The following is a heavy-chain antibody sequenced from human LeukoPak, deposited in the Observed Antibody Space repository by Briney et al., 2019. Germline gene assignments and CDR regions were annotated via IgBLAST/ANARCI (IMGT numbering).Heavy chain of an antibody. Sequence: SETLSLTCTVSGGSISSGGYYWSWIRQHPGKGLEWIGYIYYSGSTYYNPSLKSRVTISVDTSKNQFSLKLSSVTAADTAVYYCARTDIVATIGAFGIWGQGTMVTVSS. V-gene: IGHV4-31*03. CDR2: IYYSGST. J-gene: IGHJ3*02. CDR1: GGSISSGGYY. D-gene: IGHD5-12*01. CDR3: ARTDIVATIGAFGI.